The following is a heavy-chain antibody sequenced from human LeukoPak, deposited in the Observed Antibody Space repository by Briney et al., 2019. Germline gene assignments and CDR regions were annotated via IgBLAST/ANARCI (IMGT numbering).Heavy chain of an antibody. V-gene: IGHV4-34*01. Sequence: NPSETLSLTCAVYGGSFSGYYWSWIRQPPGKGLEWIGYVDHTGSTKFNPSLNGRVSISRDTSNNFFSLRLRSVTAADTAVYFCARGRVSSSTWYSTYYYFFYMDFWGKGTTVTVSS. D-gene: IGHD4-11*01. CDR2: VDHTGST. CDR3: ARGRVSSSTWYSTYYYFFYMDF. J-gene: IGHJ6*03. CDR1: GGSFSGYY.